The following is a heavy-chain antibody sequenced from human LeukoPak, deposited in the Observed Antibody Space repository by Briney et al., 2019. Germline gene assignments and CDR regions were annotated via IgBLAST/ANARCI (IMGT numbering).Heavy chain of an antibody. Sequence: SETLSLTCSVSGGSIITYYWSWIRQPAGKGLEWIGRIQTNEGTIYNPSLKSRISMSVDTSKNQFSLKMTSVTAADTAVYYCARDMAVAPYIWFDTWGQGTLVTVSS. CDR1: GGSIITYY. D-gene: IGHD6-19*01. J-gene: IGHJ5*02. V-gene: IGHV4-4*07. CDR2: IQTNEGT. CDR3: ARDMAVAPYIWFDT.